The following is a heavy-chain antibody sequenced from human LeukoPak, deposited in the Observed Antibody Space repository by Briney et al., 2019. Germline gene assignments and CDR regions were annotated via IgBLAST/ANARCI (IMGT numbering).Heavy chain of an antibody. CDR3: ASSGLHGPYYYGSGRGPSDY. V-gene: IGHV4-34*01. D-gene: IGHD3-10*01. Sequence: PSETLSLTCAVYGGSFSGYYWSWIRQPPGKGLEWIGEINHSGSTNYNPSLKSRVTISVDTSKNQFSPKLSSVTAADTAVYYCASSGLHGPYYYGSGRGPSDYWGQGTLVTVSS. J-gene: IGHJ4*02. CDR1: GGSFSGYY. CDR2: INHSGST.